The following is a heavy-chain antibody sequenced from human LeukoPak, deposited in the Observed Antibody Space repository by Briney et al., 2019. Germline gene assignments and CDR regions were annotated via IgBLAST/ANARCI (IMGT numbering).Heavy chain of an antibody. D-gene: IGHD3-3*01. CDR3: VKAPFYDFWSDYLPN. V-gene: IGHV3-64D*09. CDR2: TTSDGTTA. CDR1: GFTFSNYA. Sequence: GGSLRLSCSASGFTFSNYAMHWVRQAPGKGLEYVSATTSDGTTAYYGDSMKGRFTISRDNSKNTLYLQMSSLRTEDTAVYYCVKAPFYDFWSDYLPNWGQGTLVTVSS. J-gene: IGHJ4*02.